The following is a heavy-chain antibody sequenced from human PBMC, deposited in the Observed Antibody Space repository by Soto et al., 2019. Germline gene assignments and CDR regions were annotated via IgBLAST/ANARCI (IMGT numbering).Heavy chain of an antibody. V-gene: IGHV3-30-3*01. CDR1: GFTFSSYA. J-gene: IGHJ6*02. CDR2: ISYDGSNK. D-gene: IGHD5-12*01. Sequence: PGGSLRLSCAASGFTFSSYAMHWVRQAPGKGLEWVAVISYDGSNKYYADSVKGRFTISRDNSKNTLYLQMNSLRAEDTAVYYCARDPGIGGYDLAAADGTRYYYGMDVWGQGTTVTVYS. CDR3: ARDPGIGGYDLAAADGTRYYYGMDV.